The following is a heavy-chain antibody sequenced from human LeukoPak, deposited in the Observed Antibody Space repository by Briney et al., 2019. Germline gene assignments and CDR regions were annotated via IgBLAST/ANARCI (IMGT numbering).Heavy chain of an antibody. J-gene: IGHJ4*02. D-gene: IGHD2/OR15-2a*01. Sequence: PGRSLRLSCAASGFTFSSYGMHWVRQAPGKGLEWVAVISYDGSDKYYADSVKGRFTISRDNSKNTLYLQMNSLRAEDTAVYYCAKDLYLLDYWGQGTLVTVSS. CDR3: AKDLYLLDY. CDR2: ISYDGSDK. CDR1: GFTFSSYG. V-gene: IGHV3-30*18.